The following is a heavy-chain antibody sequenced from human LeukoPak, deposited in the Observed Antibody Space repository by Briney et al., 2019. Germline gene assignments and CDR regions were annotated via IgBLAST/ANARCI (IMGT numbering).Heavy chain of an antibody. CDR2: INHSGST. J-gene: IGHJ4*02. Sequence: PSETLSLTCAVYGGSFSGYYWSWIRQPPGKGLEWIGEINHSGSTNYNPSLKSRVTISVDTSKNQFSLKLSSVTAADTAVYYCARGRSDMATRTFPGFDYWGQGTLVTVSS. CDR3: ARGRSDMATRTFPGFDY. D-gene: IGHD5-24*01. CDR1: GGSFSGYY. V-gene: IGHV4-34*01.